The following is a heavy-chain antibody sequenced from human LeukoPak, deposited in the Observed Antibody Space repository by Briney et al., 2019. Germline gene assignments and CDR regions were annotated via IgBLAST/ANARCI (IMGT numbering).Heavy chain of an antibody. CDR2: ISGSGGST. Sequence: GGSLRLSCAASGFTFSSYAMSWVRQAPGKGLEWVSAISGSGGSTYYADSVKGRFTISRDNSKNTLYLQMNSLRAEDTAVYYCAKDRPYQLLSAPLCDYWGQGTLVTVSS. D-gene: IGHD2-2*01. J-gene: IGHJ4*02. V-gene: IGHV3-23*01. CDR3: AKDRPYQLLSAPLCDY. CDR1: GFTFSSYA.